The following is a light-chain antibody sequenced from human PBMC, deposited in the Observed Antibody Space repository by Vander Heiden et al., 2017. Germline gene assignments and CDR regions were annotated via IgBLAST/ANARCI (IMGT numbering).Light chain of an antibody. CDR2: AAS. Sequence: DIQFTLSPPFLSAPVGDRVTITCRASQSISSYLAWYQQKPGKAPRLLNDAASTLQTGIPARFSGSGSGTECTLTSSSLQPEDVATYYCQQYKSEPHTCGGGTKVEIK. CDR1: QSISSY. V-gene: IGKV1-9*01. CDR3: QQYKSEPHT. J-gene: IGKJ4*01.